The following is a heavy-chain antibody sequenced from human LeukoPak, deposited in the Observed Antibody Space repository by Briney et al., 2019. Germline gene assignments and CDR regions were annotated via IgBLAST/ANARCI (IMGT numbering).Heavy chain of an antibody. J-gene: IGHJ4*02. CDR2: FDPEDGET. Sequence: ASVKVSCKTSGYMFRNYGITWVRQAPGKGLEWMGGFDPEDGETIYAQKFQGRVTMTEDTSTDTAYMELRGLRSDDTAVYYCASSFHDYYDSSGPFDYWGQGTLVTVSS. D-gene: IGHD3-22*01. CDR1: GYMFRNYG. V-gene: IGHV1-24*01. CDR3: ASSFHDYYDSSGPFDY.